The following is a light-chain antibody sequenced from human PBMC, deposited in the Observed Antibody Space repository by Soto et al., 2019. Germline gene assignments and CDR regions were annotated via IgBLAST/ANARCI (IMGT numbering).Light chain of an antibody. Sequence: EIVMTQSPATLSVSPGERATLSCRASQSVSSNLAWYQQKPGQAPRLLIYSASTRATGIPARFSGSGSGTEFTLTIGSLQSEDFAVYHCQQYNHWPPWLTFGGGTKVEI. CDR2: SAS. V-gene: IGKV3-15*01. J-gene: IGKJ4*01. CDR3: QQYNHWPPWLT. CDR1: QSVSSN.